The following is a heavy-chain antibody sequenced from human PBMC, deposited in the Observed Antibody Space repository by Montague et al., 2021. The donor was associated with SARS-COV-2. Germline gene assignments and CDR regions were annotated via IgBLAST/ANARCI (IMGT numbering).Heavy chain of an antibody. CDR2: IYYSGGI. J-gene: IGHJ5*02. CDR3: ARAVSVRRAVNWFDP. CDR1: GGSMRDHY. Sequence: SETLSLTCTVSGGSMRDHYWAWIRQPPGKGLEWLAYIYYSGGINSNASXXSRVTMSVDTSKNQFSLKLTSVTAADTAVYYCARAVSVRRAVNWFDPWGQGTLVIVSS. D-gene: IGHD3-10*01. V-gene: IGHV4-59*11.